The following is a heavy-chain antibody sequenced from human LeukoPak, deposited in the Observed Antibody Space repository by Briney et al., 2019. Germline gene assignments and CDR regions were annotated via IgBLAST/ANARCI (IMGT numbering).Heavy chain of an antibody. V-gene: IGHV3-21*01. J-gene: IGHJ4*02. CDR2: ISSSSSYI. D-gene: IGHD3-3*01. Sequence: GGSLRLSCAASGFTFSSYSMNWVRQAPGKGLEWVSSISSSSSYIYYADSVKGRFTISRDNAKNSLYLQMNSLRAEDTAVYYCARMDRPDFWSGYPAGYFDYWGQGTLVTVSS. CDR3: ARMDRPDFWSGYPAGYFDY. CDR1: GFTFSSYS.